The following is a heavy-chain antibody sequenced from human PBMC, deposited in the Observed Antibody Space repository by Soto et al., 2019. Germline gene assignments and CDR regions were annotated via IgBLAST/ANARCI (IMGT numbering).Heavy chain of an antibody. V-gene: IGHV4-4*02. D-gene: IGHD1-7*01. J-gene: IGHJ4*02. CDR1: GGSFTSNNL. CDR3: ASRDPGTSVDY. CDR2: IYRTGST. Sequence: SETLSLTCAVSGGSFTSNNLWTWVRQPPGQGLEWIGEIYRTGSTNYNPSLKSRVTISLDKSENQFSLKVTSLTAADTAVYYCASRDPGTSVDYWGQGTLVTVYS.